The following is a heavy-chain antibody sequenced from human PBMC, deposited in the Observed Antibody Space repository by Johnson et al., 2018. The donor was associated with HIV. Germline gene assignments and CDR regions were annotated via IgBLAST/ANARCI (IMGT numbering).Heavy chain of an antibody. CDR2: ISYDGSNK. CDR1: GFTFSSYA. CDR3: ASGQNACDI. V-gene: IGHV3-30-3*01. Sequence: VQLVESGGGLVQPGGSLRLSCAASGFTFSSYAMHWVRQAPGKGLEWVAVISYDGSNKYYADSVKGRFTISRDNSKNTLYLQMNSLRAEDTAVYYCASGQNACDIWGQGT. J-gene: IGHJ3*02.